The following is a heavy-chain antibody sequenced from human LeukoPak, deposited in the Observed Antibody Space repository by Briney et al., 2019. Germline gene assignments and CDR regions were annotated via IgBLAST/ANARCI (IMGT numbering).Heavy chain of an antibody. V-gene: IGHV3-74*01. Sequence: GGSLRLSCAAAGFTFSSYWMHWVRQPPGKGLVWVSGINSDGRITSYADSVKGRFTISRDNAKNSLYLQMNSLRAEDTALYYCARGDDSSGWRGAAFDIWGQGTMVTVSS. J-gene: IGHJ3*02. CDR3: ARGDDSSGWRGAAFDI. CDR2: INSDGRIT. CDR1: GFTFSSYW. D-gene: IGHD6-19*01.